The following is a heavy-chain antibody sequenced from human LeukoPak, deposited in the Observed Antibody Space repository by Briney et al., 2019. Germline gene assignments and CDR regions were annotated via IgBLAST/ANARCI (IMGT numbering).Heavy chain of an antibody. D-gene: IGHD3-22*01. J-gene: IGHJ3*02. CDR3: AKVITMIVVVNAFDI. CDR2: IYRGGST. V-gene: IGHV3-53*01. Sequence: GGSLRLSCAASGFTVSSIYMSWVRQAPGKGLEWVSIIYRGGSTYYADSVKGRFAVSRDNSKNTLYLQMNSLRAEDTAVYYCAKVITMIVVVNAFDIWGQGTMVTVSS. CDR1: GFTVSSIY.